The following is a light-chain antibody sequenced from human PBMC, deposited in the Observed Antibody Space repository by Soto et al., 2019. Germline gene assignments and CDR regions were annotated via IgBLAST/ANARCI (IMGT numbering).Light chain of an antibody. CDR2: LNSDGSH. V-gene: IGLV4-69*01. Sequence: QSVLTQSPSASASLGASVKLTCTLSSGHSSYAIAWHQQQPEKGPRYLMNLNSDGSHSKGDGIPDRFSGSSSGAERYLTISSLQSEDEADYYCQTWGTAIWVFGGGTQLTVL. CDR3: QTWGTAIWV. CDR1: SGHSSYA. J-gene: IGLJ3*02.